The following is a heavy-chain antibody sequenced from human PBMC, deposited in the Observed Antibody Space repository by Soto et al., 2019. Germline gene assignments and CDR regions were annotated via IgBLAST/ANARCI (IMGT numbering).Heavy chain of an antibody. V-gene: IGHV3-49*03. CDR2: IRSKDYGTTT. D-gene: IGHD2-21*01. CDR1: GFTFGDYA. J-gene: IGHJ4*02. Sequence: GGSLRLSCTASGFTFGDYAMSWFRQAPGKGLEWVGFIRSKDYGTTTEYAASVKGRFTISRDDSKSIAYLQMNSLKTEDTAVYYCTRGRSRLVVVDYFDYWGQGTLVTVSS. CDR3: TRGRSRLVVVDYFDY.